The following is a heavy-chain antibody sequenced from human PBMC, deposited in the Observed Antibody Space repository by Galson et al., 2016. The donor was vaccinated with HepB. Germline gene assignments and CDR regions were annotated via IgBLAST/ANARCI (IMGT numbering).Heavy chain of an antibody. CDR3: ARDFCTGVSCNHALGH. Sequence: SVKVSCKASGYSFSSYGISWVRQAPGQGLEWMAWINTGTPGDTLYAQSLQGRLTLTTDPSTTTAYMNLRSLGSDGTAVYFCARDFCTGVSCNHALGHWGQGTLVTVSS. J-gene: IGHJ4*02. D-gene: IGHD2-8*02. CDR1: GYSFSSYG. CDR2: INTGTPGDT. V-gene: IGHV1-18*01.